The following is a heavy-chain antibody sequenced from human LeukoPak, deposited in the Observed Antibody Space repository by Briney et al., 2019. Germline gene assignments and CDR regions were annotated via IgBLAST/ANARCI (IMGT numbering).Heavy chain of an antibody. Sequence: AGSLTLSCAASGFTFSDYYMSWIRQAPGKGLEWVSYISSSSSYTNYADSVKGRFTISRDNAKNMLYLQMSSLSVDDTDLYYCVRGAPFDYWGQGTLVTVSS. CDR2: ISSSSSYT. CDR1: GFTFSDYY. D-gene: IGHD1-26*01. CDR3: VRGAPFDY. V-gene: IGHV3-11*06. J-gene: IGHJ4*02.